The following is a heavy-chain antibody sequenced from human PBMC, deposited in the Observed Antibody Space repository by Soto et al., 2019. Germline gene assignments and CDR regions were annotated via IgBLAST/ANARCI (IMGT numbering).Heavy chain of an antibody. CDR2: INHSGST. Sequence: SLTCDVSGGSISTGVYSWNWIRQPPGKGLEWVGYINHSGSTYDNPSLKSRVTMSVNRSKNQFSLNLTSVTAADTAVYFCARGHYRYAMDVWGQGTTATVSS. CDR3: ARGHYRYAMDV. J-gene: IGHJ6*02. CDR1: GGSISTGVYS. V-gene: IGHV4-30-2*01.